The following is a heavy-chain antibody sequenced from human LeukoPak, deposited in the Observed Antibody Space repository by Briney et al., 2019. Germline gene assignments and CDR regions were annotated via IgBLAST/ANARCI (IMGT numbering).Heavy chain of an antibody. CDR2: ISGSGGST. Sequence: GGSLRLSCAASGFTLSSYAMSWVRQAPGKGLEWVSAISGSGGSTYYADSVKGRFTISRDNSKNTLYLQMNTLRAEDTAVYYCAKAVTNYYFDYWGQGTLVSVSS. D-gene: IGHD1-7*01. CDR3: AKAVTNYYFDY. V-gene: IGHV3-23*01. CDR1: GFTLSSYA. J-gene: IGHJ4*02.